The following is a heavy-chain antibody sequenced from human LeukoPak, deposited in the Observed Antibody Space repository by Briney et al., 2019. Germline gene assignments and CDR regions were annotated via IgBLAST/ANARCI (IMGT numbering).Heavy chain of an antibody. CDR1: GGSISSYY. CDR3: ARTFGSGDYYMDV. J-gene: IGHJ6*03. D-gene: IGHD3-16*01. V-gene: IGHV4-59*01. Sequence: SETLSLTCTVSGGSISSYYWSWIRQPPGKGLEWIGYIYYSGSTNYNPSLKSRVTISVDTSKNQFSLKLSSVTAADTAVYYCARTFGSGDYYMDVWGKGTTVTVSS. CDR2: IYYSGST.